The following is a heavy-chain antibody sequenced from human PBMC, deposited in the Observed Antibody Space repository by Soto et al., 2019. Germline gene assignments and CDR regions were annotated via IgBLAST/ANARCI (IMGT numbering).Heavy chain of an antibody. V-gene: IGHV4-59*01. D-gene: IGHD3-22*01. CDR1: GGSISSYY. CDR3: ARATYYYYSSGYYGYYFDY. CDR2: IYYSGST. J-gene: IGHJ4*02. Sequence: PSETLSLTCTASGGSISSYYWSWIRQPPGKGLEWIGYIYYSGSTNYNSSLKSRVTISVDTSKNQLSLKLSSVTAADTAVYYCARATYYYYSSGYYGYYFDYWGQGTLVTVSS.